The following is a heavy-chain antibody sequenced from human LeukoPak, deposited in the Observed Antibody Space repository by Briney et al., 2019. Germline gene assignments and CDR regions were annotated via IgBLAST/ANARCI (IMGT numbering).Heavy chain of an antibody. D-gene: IGHD3-16*02. Sequence: PGGSLRLSCAASGFIFSDYYMSWIRQAPGKGLEWVSYVSISGGTIYYADSVKGRFTISRDNAKNSLYLQMNSLRAEDTAVNYCARTMITFGGVIVPMGFDYWGQGTLVTVSS. V-gene: IGHV3-11*01. CDR2: VSISGGTI. CDR1: GFIFSDYY. CDR3: ARTMITFGGVIVPMGFDY. J-gene: IGHJ4*02.